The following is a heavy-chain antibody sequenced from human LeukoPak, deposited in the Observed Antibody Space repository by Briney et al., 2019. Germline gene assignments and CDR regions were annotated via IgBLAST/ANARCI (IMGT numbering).Heavy chain of an antibody. Sequence: GASVKVSCKASGYTFTSYGISWVRQAPGQGLEWMGWIGAYSGNTNYAQKFQGRVTMTTDTSTNTSYMDLRSLRSDDTAVYYCARYGDLRFDYWGQGTLVTVSS. CDR3: ARYGDLRFDY. V-gene: IGHV1-18*01. CDR1: GYTFTSYG. J-gene: IGHJ4*02. CDR2: IGAYSGNT. D-gene: IGHD2-21*02.